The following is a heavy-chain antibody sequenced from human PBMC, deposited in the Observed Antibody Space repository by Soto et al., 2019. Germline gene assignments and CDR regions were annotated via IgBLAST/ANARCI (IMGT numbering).Heavy chain of an antibody. D-gene: IGHD4-4*01. Sequence: PGGSLRLSCAASGFTFSSYGMHWVRQAPGKGLEWVAVISYDGSNKYYADSVKGRFTISRDNSKNTLYLQMNSLRAEDTAVYYCAKSNYPYYFDYWGQGTLVTVS. CDR3: AKSNYPYYFDY. V-gene: IGHV3-30*18. CDR2: ISYDGSNK. J-gene: IGHJ4*02. CDR1: GFTFSSYG.